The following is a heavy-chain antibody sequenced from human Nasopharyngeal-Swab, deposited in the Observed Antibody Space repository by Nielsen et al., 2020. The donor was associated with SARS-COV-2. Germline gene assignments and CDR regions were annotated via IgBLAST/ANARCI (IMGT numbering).Heavy chain of an antibody. CDR1: GFIVSSPY. CDR3: AKDGLRGGMITFGEVIEYYLDF. V-gene: IGHV3-66*01. CDR2: IHNDGNT. J-gene: IGHJ4*02. D-gene: IGHD3-16*02. Sequence: GESLKISCAASGFIVSSPYMSWVRQAPRKGLEWLSVIHNDGNTYYGDSVKGKFTISRDNSKNTLYLQMDSLRAEDTAVYYCAKDGLRGGMITFGEVIEYYLDFWGQGTLVTVSS.